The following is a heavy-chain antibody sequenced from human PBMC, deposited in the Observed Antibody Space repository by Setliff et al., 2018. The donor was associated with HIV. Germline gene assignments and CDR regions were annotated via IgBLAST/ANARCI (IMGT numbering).Heavy chain of an antibody. V-gene: IGHV4-39*01. CDR3: AASVVHDAFDI. CDR1: GGSISSSSYY. D-gene: IGHD2-15*01. J-gene: IGHJ3*02. CDR2: IYYSGST. Sequence: TLSLTCTVSGGSISSSSYYWGWIRQPPGKGLEWIGSIYYSGSTYYNPSLKSRVTISVDTSKNQFSLKLSSVTAADTAVYYCAASVVHDAFDIWGQGTMVTVSS.